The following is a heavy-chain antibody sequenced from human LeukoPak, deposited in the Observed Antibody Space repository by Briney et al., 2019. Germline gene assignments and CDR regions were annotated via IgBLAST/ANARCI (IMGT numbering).Heavy chain of an antibody. CDR1: GFTFSSYA. J-gene: IGHJ4*02. Sequence: GGSLRLSCAASGFTFSSYAMSWVRQAPGKGLEWVSAISGSGGSTYYADSVKGRFTISRDNSKNTLYLQMNSLRAEDTAVYYCAKDVDSSGWYRGRFDYWGQGTLVTVSS. CDR2: ISGSGGST. D-gene: IGHD6-19*01. CDR3: AKDVDSSGWYRGRFDY. V-gene: IGHV3-23*01.